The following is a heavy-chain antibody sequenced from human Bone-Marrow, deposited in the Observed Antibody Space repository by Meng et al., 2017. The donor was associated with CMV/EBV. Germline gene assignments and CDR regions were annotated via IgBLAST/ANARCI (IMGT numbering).Heavy chain of an antibody. Sequence: VRLVQLGASVRKPWCSVEVSCNASGGTFRSYAIRWVRQAPGQGLEWMGGIIPIFGTANYAQKFKCRVTITADESTSTAYMELSSLGSEDTAVYYCARGGGYDFDYWGQGTLVTVSS. D-gene: IGHD5-12*01. CDR3: ARGGGYDFDY. CDR2: IIPIFGTA. J-gene: IGHJ4*02. V-gene: IGHV1-69*01. CDR1: GGTFRSYA.